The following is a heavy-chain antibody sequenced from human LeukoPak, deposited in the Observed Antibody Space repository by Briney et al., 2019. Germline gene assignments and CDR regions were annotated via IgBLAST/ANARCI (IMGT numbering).Heavy chain of an antibody. V-gene: IGHV3-49*04. CDR2: IRSEAYGGTA. CDR1: GFTFSSYS. Sequence: SGGSLRLSCAASGFTFSSYSMHWVRQAPGKGLEWVGCIRSEAYGGTAEYAASVKGRLTISRDDSKNIAYLQMNSLKTEDTAVYYCTRDPGYYYDSSGYYPFDYWGQGTLVTVSS. CDR3: TRDPGYYYDSSGYYPFDY. J-gene: IGHJ4*02. D-gene: IGHD3-22*01.